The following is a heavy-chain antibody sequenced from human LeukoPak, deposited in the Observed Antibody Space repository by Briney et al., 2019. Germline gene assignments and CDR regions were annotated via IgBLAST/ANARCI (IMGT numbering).Heavy chain of an antibody. V-gene: IGHV4-34*01. Sequence: SETLSLTCAVYGGSFSDYYWSWIRQPPGKGLEWIGEINHSGSTNYNPSLKSRVTISVDTSKNQFSLKLSSVPAADTAVYYCARRLAAAGAFDCWGQGTLVTVSS. D-gene: IGHD6-13*01. CDR2: INHSGST. CDR1: GGSFSDYY. J-gene: IGHJ4*02. CDR3: ARRLAAAGAFDC.